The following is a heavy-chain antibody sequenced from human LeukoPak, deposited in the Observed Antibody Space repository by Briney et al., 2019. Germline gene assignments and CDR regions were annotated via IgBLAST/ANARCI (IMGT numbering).Heavy chain of an antibody. D-gene: IGHD2-15*01. CDR1: GYTLTSFS. Sequence: ASVKVSCKASGYTLTSFSISWVRQAPGHGLEWMGWISAYNGYKDYTQKLQGRVTMTTETSTNTAYMELRSLRSDDTAVYYCVRGDCSGVSCYLPEYFRHWGQGTLVTVSS. CDR2: ISAYNGYK. V-gene: IGHV1-18*01. CDR3: VRGDCSGVSCYLPEYFRH. J-gene: IGHJ1*01.